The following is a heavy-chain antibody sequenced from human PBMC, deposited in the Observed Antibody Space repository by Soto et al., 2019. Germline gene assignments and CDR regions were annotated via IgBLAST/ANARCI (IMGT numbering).Heavy chain of an antibody. D-gene: IGHD3-3*01. J-gene: IGHJ4*02. Sequence: SETLSLTCTVSGGSISNYYWSWIRQPPGKGLEWIGYIYYSGSTNYNPSLKSRVTISVDTSKNQFSLKLSSVTAADTAVYYCARHHYDFRFDYWGQGTRVTVSS. CDR3: ARHHYDFRFDY. V-gene: IGHV4-59*01. CDR2: IYYSGST. CDR1: GGSISNYY.